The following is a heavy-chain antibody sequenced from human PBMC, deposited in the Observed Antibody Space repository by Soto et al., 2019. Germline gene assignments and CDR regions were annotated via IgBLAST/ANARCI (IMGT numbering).Heavy chain of an antibody. D-gene: IGHD3-3*01. Sequence: SETLSLTCTVSSGSISSYYWSWIRQPPGKGLEWIGYIYYSGSTNYNPSLKSRVTISVDTSKNQFSLKLSSVTAADTAVYYCARVGIFGVVITRLGAFDIWDQGTMVTVSS. CDR2: IYYSGST. CDR1: SGSISSYY. V-gene: IGHV4-59*01. J-gene: IGHJ3*02. CDR3: ARVGIFGVVITRLGAFDI.